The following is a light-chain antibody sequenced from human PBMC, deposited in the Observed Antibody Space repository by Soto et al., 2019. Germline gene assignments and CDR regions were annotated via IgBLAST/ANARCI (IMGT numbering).Light chain of an antibody. J-gene: IGKJ1*01. CDR3: QQYNSYPWT. V-gene: IGKV1-5*01. CDR1: QSISSW. CDR2: DAS. Sequence: DIQMTQSPSTLSASVGDRVTITCRASQSISSWLAWYQQKPGKAPKLLAFDASNLESGVPSRFSGSGSGTEFILTISSLQPDDFATYYCQQYNSYPWTFGQGTK.